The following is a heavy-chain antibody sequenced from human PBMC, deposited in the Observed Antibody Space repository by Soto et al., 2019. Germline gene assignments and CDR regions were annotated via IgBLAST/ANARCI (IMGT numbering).Heavy chain of an antibody. CDR3: AKGLRRLLRTQYYYGLDV. Sequence: EVQLLESGGGLVQPGGSLRLSCAASGFTFSPYAMSWVRQAPGKGLEWVSSISGSGGSTHYADSVKGRFTVSRDNSKRALSLQMSILREEDTATYYCAKGLRRLLRTQYYYGLDVWGRGTTVTVSS. J-gene: IGHJ6*02. V-gene: IGHV3-23*01. CDR1: GFTFSPYA. CDR2: ISGSGGST. D-gene: IGHD3-10*01.